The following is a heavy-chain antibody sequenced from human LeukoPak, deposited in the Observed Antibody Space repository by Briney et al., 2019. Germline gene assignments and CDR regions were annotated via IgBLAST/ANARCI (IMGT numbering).Heavy chain of an antibody. V-gene: IGHV3-30-3*01. D-gene: IGHD5-18*01. CDR3: ARGGGPSSYGYAPAGFDY. CDR2: ISYDGSNK. J-gene: IGHJ4*02. CDR1: GFTFSSYA. Sequence: PGGSLRLSCAASGFTFSSYAMHWVRQATGKGLEWVAVISYDGSNKYYADSVKGRFTISRDNSKNTLYLQMNSLRAEDTAAYYCARGGGPSSYGYAPAGFDYWGQGTLVTVSS.